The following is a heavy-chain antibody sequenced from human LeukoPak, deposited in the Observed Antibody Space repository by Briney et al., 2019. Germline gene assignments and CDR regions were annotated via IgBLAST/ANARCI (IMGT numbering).Heavy chain of an antibody. D-gene: IGHD6-13*01. J-gene: IGHJ5*02. CDR3: AKMQKFLLIAAAGSNWFDP. V-gene: IGHV3-7*03. CDR2: IKQDGSEK. Sequence: GGSLRLSCAASGFTFTSYWMSWVRQAPGKGLEWVASIKQDGSEKYYVDSVKGRFTISRDNAKNSLNLQMNSLRAEDTAVYYCAKMQKFLLIAAAGSNWFDPWGQGTLVTVSS. CDR1: GFTFTSYW.